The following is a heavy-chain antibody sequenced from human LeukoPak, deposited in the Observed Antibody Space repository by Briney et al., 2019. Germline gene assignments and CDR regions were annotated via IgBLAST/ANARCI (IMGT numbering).Heavy chain of an antibody. V-gene: IGHV4-39*01. Sequence: SETLSLTCAVSGGSISSNSYYWGWVRQSPGKGLEWIGAIYYSGNTYYSPSLKSRVAISADTSKNQFSLNLSAVTAADAATYYCARHVATNYYYNYYGLDVWGQGTTVTVSS. CDR3: ARHVATNYYYNYYGLDV. CDR2: IYYSGNT. CDR1: GGSISSNSYY. J-gene: IGHJ6*02.